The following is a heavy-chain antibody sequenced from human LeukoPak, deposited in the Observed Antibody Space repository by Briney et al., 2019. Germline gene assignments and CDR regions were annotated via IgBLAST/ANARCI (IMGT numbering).Heavy chain of an antibody. V-gene: IGHV3-30*02. CDR3: AKDRVSSSIPAKGYGMDV. CDR2: IRYDGSNK. CDR1: GFTFSSYA. D-gene: IGHD6-13*01. J-gene: IGHJ6*02. Sequence: TGGSLSLSCAASGFTFSSYAMSWVRQAPGKGLEWVAFIRYDGSNKYYADSVKGRFTISRDNSKNTLYLQMNSLRAEDTAVYYCAKDRVSSSIPAKGYGMDVWGQGTTVTVSS.